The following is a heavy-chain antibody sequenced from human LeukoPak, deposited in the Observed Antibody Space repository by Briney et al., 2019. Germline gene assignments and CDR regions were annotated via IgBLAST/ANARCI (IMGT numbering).Heavy chain of an antibody. CDR2: INHSGST. J-gene: IGHJ6*03. CDR1: GFTFSSYA. V-gene: IGHV4-34*01. CDR3: VRGQVKQQLLPRTGSRDYYYYMDV. D-gene: IGHD6-13*01. Sequence: PGGSLRLSCAASGFTFSSYAMSWVRQAPGKGLEWIGEINHSGSTNYNPSLKSRVTISVDTSKNQFSLKLSSVTAADTAVYYSVRGQVKQQLLPRTGSRDYYYYMDVWGKGTTVTVSS.